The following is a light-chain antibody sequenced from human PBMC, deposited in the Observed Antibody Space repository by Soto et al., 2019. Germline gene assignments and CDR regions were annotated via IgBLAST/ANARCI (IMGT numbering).Light chain of an antibody. CDR1: QDIRNH. CDR2: AAS. CDR3: QQYVNYPRT. J-gene: IGKJ1*01. Sequence: DIQMTQSPSSLSASVGDRITITSRASQDIRNHLAWFQQKPGKAPQPLIYAASTLQPGVPSNFSGSGSRSAFTLPISSPQPADFGAYYGQQYVNYPRTFGQGTTVEIE. V-gene: IGKV1-16*02.